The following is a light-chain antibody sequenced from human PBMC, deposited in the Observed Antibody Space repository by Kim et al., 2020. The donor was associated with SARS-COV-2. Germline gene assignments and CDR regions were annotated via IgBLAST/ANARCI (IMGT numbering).Light chain of an antibody. J-gene: IGKJ4*01. V-gene: IGKV1-39*01. CDR2: AAS. CDR3: QQSYSTPLT. Sequence: VSVGDRVTITCRASQSISSYLNWYQQKPGTAPKVLINAASSLQSGVPSRFSGSGSGTDFTLTINSLQPEDFATYYCQQSYSTPLTFGGGTKVDIK. CDR1: QSISSY.